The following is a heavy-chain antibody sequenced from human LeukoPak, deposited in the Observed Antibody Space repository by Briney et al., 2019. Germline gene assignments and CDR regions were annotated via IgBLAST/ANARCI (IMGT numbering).Heavy chain of an antibody. CDR3: ARQSRRLLWFLNDY. CDR2: INHSGST. J-gene: IGHJ4*02. Sequence: SETLSLTCAVYGGSFSGYYWSWIRQPPGKVLEWLGEINHSGSTNYNPSLKSRVTISVDTSKNQFSLKLSSVTAADTAVYYCARQSRRLLWFLNDYWGQGTLVTVSS. D-gene: IGHD3-10*01. CDR1: GGSFSGYY. V-gene: IGHV4-34*01.